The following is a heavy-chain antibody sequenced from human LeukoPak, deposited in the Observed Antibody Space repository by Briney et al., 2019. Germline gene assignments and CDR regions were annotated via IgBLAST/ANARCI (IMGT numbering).Heavy chain of an antibody. CDR1: GGCISSYY. J-gene: IGHJ6*03. V-gene: IGHV4-4*07. D-gene: IGHD3-10*01. CDR2: ICTSGST. Sequence: SETLSLTCTVSGGCISSYYWSWIRQPAGKGLEWIGRICTSGSTNYNPPLKSRVTMSVDTSKNQFSLKLSSVTAADTAVYYCAREGKITMVRGVIRYYYMDVWGKGTTVTISS. CDR3: AREGKITMVRGVIRYYYMDV.